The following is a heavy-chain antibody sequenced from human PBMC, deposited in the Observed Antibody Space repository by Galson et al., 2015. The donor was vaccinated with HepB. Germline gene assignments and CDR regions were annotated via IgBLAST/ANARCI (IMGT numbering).Heavy chain of an antibody. CDR3: AKDGARDYYDSSGYDFDY. D-gene: IGHD3-22*01. Sequence: SLRLSCAASGFTFSSYAMSWVRQAPGKGLEWVSAISGSGGSTYYADSVKGRFTISRDNSKNTLYLQMNSLRAEEMAVYYCAKDGARDYYDSSGYDFDYWGQGTLVTVSS. J-gene: IGHJ4*02. V-gene: IGHV3-23*01. CDR2: ISGSGGST. CDR1: GFTFSSYA.